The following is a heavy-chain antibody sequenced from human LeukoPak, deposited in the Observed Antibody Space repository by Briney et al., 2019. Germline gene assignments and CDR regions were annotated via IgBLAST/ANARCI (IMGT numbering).Heavy chain of an antibody. Sequence: ASVKVSCKASGYTFTSYDINWVRQATGQGLEWIGWMNPNSGNTGYAQKFQGRVTMTKNTSIGTAYMELSSLRSDDTAVYYCARKIAAAGGALDYYYYYMDVWGKGTTVTVSS. V-gene: IGHV1-8*01. CDR3: ARKIAAAGGALDYYYYYMDV. J-gene: IGHJ6*03. D-gene: IGHD6-13*01. CDR2: MNPNSGNT. CDR1: GYTFTSYD.